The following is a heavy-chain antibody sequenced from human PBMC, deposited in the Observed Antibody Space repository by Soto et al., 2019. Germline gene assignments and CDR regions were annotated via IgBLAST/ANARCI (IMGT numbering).Heavy chain of an antibody. CDR2: ISGSGGST. CDR1: GFTFSSYA. CDR3: AKVTTGTTHYGLDV. D-gene: IGHD1-1*01. Sequence: PGGSLRLSCAASGFTFSSYAMSWVRQAPGKGLEWVSAISGSGGSTYYADSVKGRFTISRDNSKNTLYLQMNSLRAEDTAVYYCAKVTTGTTHYGLDVRGKGTQVTVSS. J-gene: IGHJ6*04. V-gene: IGHV3-23*01.